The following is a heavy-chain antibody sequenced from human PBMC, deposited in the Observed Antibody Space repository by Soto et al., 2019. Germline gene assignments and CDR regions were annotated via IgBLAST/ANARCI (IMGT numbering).Heavy chain of an antibody. V-gene: IGHV3-30-3*01. CDR1: GFTFSSYA. CDR3: ARATGSSGYYYFDY. CDR2: ISYDGSNK. J-gene: IGHJ4*02. D-gene: IGHD3-22*01. Sequence: GGSLRLSCAASGFTFSSYAMHWVRQAPGKGLEWVAVISYDGSNKYYADSVKGRFTIPRDNSKNTLYLQMNSLRAEDTAVYYCARATGSSGYYYFDYWGQGTLVTVSS.